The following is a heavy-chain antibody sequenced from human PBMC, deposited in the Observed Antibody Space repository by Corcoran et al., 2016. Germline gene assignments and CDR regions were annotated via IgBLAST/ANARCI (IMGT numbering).Heavy chain of an antibody. CDR2: IKSKTDGGTT. J-gene: IGHJ4*02. CDR3: TTPYTVGTNFWDY. CDR1: GFTFSNAW. D-gene: IGHD3-3*01. V-gene: IGHV3-15*01. Sequence: EVQLVESGGGLVKPGGSLRLSCAASGFTFSNAWMSWVRQAPGKGLEWVGRIKSKTDGGTTDYAAPVNGRFTISRDDSKKTLLLQMNSLKAEDTAVYYWTTPYTVGTNFWDYWGQGTLVTVSS.